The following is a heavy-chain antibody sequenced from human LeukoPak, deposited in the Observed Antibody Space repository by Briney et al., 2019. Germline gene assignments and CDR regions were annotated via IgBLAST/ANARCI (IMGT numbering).Heavy chain of an antibody. CDR3: ARGGEYPYYYYMDV. CDR1: GGSFSGYY. Sequence: SETLSLTCAVSGGSFSGYYWSWIRQPPGKGLEWIGEINHSGSTNYNPSLKSRVTISVDTSKNQFSLKLSSVTAADTAVYYCARGGEYPYYYYMDVWGKGTTVTVSS. CDR2: INHSGST. V-gene: IGHV4-34*01. D-gene: IGHD3-10*01. J-gene: IGHJ6*03.